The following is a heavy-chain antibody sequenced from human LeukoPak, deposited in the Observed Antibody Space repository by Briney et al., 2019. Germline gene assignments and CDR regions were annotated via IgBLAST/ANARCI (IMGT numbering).Heavy chain of an antibody. CDR3: AREKTVAGIPILDY. V-gene: IGHV1-2*02. D-gene: IGHD6-19*01. CDR1: GYTFTGYY. CDR2: INPNSGGT. Sequence: ASVKVSCKASGYTFTGYYMHWVRQAPGQGLEWMGWINPNSGGTNYAQKFQGRVTMTRDTSISTAYMELSRQRSDDTAVYYCAREKTVAGIPILDYWGQGTLDTVSS. J-gene: IGHJ4*02.